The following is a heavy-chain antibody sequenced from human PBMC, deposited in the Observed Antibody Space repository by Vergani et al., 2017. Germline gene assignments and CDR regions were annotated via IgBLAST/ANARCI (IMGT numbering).Heavy chain of an antibody. CDR2: ISAYNGNT. CDR1: GYTFTSYG. D-gene: IGHD1-20*01. V-gene: IGHV1-18*01. Sequence: QVQLVQSGAEVKTPGASVKVSCKASGYTFTSYGISWVRQAPGQGLEWMGWISAYNGNTNYAQKLQGRVTMTTDTSTSTAYMELRSLRSDDTAVYYCARDPRVGYNWNPPLDYWGQGTLVTVSS. CDR3: ARDPRVGYNWNPPLDY. J-gene: IGHJ4*02.